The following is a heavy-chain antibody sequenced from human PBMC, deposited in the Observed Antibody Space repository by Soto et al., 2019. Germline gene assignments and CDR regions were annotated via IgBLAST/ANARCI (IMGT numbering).Heavy chain of an antibody. V-gene: IGHV4-39*01. CDR2: IYYSGST. CDR3: YGGDNYYGMDV. Sequence: QLQLQESGPGLVKPSETLSLTCTVSGGSISSSSYYWGWIRQPPGKGLEWIGSIYYSGSTYYNPSRQRRVTISVDTSKNQFSLKLSSVTAADTAVYYPYGGDNYYGMDVWGQGTTVTVSS. CDR1: GGSISSSSYY. D-gene: IGHD3-16*01. J-gene: IGHJ6*02.